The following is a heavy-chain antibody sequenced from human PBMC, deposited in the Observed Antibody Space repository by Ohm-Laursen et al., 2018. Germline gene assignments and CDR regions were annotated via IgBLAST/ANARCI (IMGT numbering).Heavy chain of an antibody. CDR3: ARTGSSGYFDY. D-gene: IGHD6-13*01. V-gene: IGHV4-31*01. CDR1: GGSISSGGYY. Sequence: TLSLTCTVSGGSISSGGYYWSWIRQHPGKGLEWIGYIYYSGSTYYNPSLKSLVTISVDTSKNQFSLKLSSVTAADTAVYYCARTGSSGYFDYWGQGTLVTVSS. J-gene: IGHJ4*02. CDR2: IYYSGST.